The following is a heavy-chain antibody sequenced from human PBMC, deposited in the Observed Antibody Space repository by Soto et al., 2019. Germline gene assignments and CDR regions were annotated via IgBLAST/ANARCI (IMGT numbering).Heavy chain of an antibody. D-gene: IGHD3-10*01. CDR2: INAGNGHT. CDR1: GFTFVMYA. J-gene: IGHJ4*02. CDR3: ARAGWFAEEYFAF. V-gene: IGHV1-3*01. Sequence: GASVKVSCKASGFTFVMYAIHWVRQAPGQGLEWMAWINAGNGHTTYSQKFQGRVTITRDTSARTVYMELRSLRFEDTATYYCARAGWFAEEYFAFWGQGTPVTVSS.